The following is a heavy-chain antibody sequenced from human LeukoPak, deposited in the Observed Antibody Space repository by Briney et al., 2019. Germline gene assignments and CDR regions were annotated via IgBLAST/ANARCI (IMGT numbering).Heavy chain of an antibody. Sequence: SETLSLTCTVSGGSISSSSYYWGWIRQPPGKGLEWIESIHYSGSTYYSPSLKSRVTISVDTSNNQLSLKVNSVTAADTAMYYCVKSNSRYQPWTLDIWGRGTMVTVSS. J-gene: IGHJ3*02. V-gene: IGHV4-39*07. CDR2: IHYSGST. CDR1: GGSISSSSYY. CDR3: VKSNSRYQPWTLDI. D-gene: IGHD2-2*01.